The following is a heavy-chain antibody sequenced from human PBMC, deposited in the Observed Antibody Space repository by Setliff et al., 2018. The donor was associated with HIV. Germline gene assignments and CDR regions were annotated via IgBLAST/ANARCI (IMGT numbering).Heavy chain of an antibody. J-gene: IGHJ4*02. CDR1: GYSFTNSW. Sequence: GESLKISCKGSGYSFTNSWIGWVRQIPGKGLEWMGIIYPDDSDTRYSPSFQGQVTISADKSISTAYLQWSSLKASDTAIYYCARSSGYDFDYWGQGTLVTDSS. V-gene: IGHV5-51*01. CDR2: IYPDDSDT. D-gene: IGHD5-12*01. CDR3: ARSSGYDFDY.